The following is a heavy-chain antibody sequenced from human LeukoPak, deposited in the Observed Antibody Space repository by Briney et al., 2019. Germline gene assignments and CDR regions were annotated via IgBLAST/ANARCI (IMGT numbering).Heavy chain of an antibody. Sequence: ASVKVSCKASGYTFTGYYMHWVRQAPGQGLEWMGWINPNSGGTNYAQKFQGWVTMTRDTSISTAYMELSRLRSDDTAVYYCARSLMGIAVAGTSQSAFDIWGQGTMVTVSS. J-gene: IGHJ3*02. CDR1: GYTFTGYY. CDR3: ARSLMGIAVAGTSQSAFDI. D-gene: IGHD6-19*01. V-gene: IGHV1-2*04. CDR2: INPNSGGT.